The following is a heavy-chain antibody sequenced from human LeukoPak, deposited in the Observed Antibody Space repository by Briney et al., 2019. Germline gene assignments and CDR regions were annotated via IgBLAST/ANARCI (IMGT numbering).Heavy chain of an antibody. Sequence: GASVTVSCKASGGTFSSYAISWVRQAPGQGLEWMGRIIPILGIANYAQKFQGRVTITADKSTSTAYMELSSLRSEDTAVYYCARSGFTMVRRDYYYYGMDDWGQGTTVTVSS. V-gene: IGHV1-69*04. J-gene: IGHJ6*02. CDR3: ARSGFTMVRRDYYYYGMDD. CDR2: IIPILGIA. CDR1: GGTFSSYA. D-gene: IGHD3-10*01.